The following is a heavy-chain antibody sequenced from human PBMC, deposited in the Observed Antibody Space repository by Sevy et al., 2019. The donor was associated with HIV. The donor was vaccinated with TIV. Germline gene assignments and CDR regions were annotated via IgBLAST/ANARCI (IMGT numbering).Heavy chain of an antibody. D-gene: IGHD3-10*01. V-gene: IGHV4-59*01. CDR3: ARGSGSGSYKFTTRYYGMDV. CDR2: IYYSGST. Sequence: KQSQTLSLTCTVSGGSISSYYWSWIRQPPGKGLEWIGYIYYSGSTNYNPSLKSRFTISVDTSKNQFSLKLSSVTAADTAVYYCARGSGSGSYKFTTRYYGMDVWGQGTTVTVSS. J-gene: IGHJ6*02. CDR1: GGSISSYY.